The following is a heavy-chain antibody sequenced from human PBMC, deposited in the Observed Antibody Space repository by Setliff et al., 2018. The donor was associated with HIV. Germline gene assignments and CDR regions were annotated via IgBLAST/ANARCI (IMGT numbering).Heavy chain of an antibody. V-gene: IGHV4-39*01. CDR1: SGSISDSRYY. CDR2: IYYSGST. J-gene: IGHJ3*01. Sequence: SETLSLTCTVSSGSISDSRYYWGWIRQAPGKGLEWIGYIYYSGSTYYNSSLKSRITISLDTSKNRLSLRLRSVTAADTAVYYCARRIPLRQWMVPGDSFDVWGRGTKVTVSS. D-gene: IGHD3-10*01. CDR3: ARRIPLRQWMVPGDSFDV.